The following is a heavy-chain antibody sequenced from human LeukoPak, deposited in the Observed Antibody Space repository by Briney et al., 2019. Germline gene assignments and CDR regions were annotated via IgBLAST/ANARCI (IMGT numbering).Heavy chain of an antibody. CDR2: MNPNSGNT. CDR3: ARGGYDSSGYPLVFDY. Sequence: GASVKVSCKASGYTFTSYDINWVRQATGQGLEWMGWMNPNSGNTGYAQKFQGRVTMTRNTSISTAYMELSSLRSEDTAVYYCARGGYDSSGYPLVFDYWGQGTLVTVSS. CDR1: GYTFTSYD. D-gene: IGHD3-22*01. V-gene: IGHV1-8*01. J-gene: IGHJ4*02.